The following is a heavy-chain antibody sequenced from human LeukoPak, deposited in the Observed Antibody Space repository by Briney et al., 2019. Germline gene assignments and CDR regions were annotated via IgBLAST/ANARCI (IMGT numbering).Heavy chain of an antibody. D-gene: IGHD4-17*01. Sequence: PGGSLRLSCAASGFTFSNYWMSWVRQAPGKGLEWVANIKQDGSEKYYVDSVKGRFTVSRDNAKNSLYLQMNSLRAEDTAVYYCARDSPYGDYFLYYFDYWGQETLVTVSS. CDR1: GFTFSNYW. V-gene: IGHV3-7*01. CDR3: ARDSPYGDYFLYYFDY. CDR2: IKQDGSEK. J-gene: IGHJ4*02.